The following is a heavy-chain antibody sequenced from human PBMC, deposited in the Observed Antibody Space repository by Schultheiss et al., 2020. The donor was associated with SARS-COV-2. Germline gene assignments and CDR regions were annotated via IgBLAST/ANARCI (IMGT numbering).Heavy chain of an antibody. Sequence: GGSLRLSCAASGFTFSDYAMSWVRQAPGKGLEWVAVISYAGTNKYYADSVKGRFTISRDNSKNTLYLQMNSLRAEDTAVYYCARDMIHYYDSSGYYGTFDYWGQGTLVTVSS. D-gene: IGHD3-22*01. V-gene: IGHV3-30*01. CDR2: ISYAGTNK. CDR3: ARDMIHYYDSSGYYGTFDY. CDR1: GFTFSDYA. J-gene: IGHJ4*02.